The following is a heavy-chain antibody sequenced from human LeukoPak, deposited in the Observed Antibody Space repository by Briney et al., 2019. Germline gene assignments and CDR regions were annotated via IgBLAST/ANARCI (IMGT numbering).Heavy chain of an antibody. D-gene: IGHD6-13*01. V-gene: IGHV3-30*04. Sequence: GGSLRLSCVASGFSFSGYAIHWVRQAPGKGLEWVTLISSNGGRKEYADSVKGRFTISRDNAKNTLYLQMNSLRAEDTAVYYCARIPYSSSWEDYWGQGTLVTVSS. CDR2: ISSNGGRK. J-gene: IGHJ4*02. CDR1: GFSFSGYA. CDR3: ARIPYSSSWEDY.